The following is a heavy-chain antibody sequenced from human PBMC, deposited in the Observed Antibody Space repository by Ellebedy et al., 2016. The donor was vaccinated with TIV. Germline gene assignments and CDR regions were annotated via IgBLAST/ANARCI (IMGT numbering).Heavy chain of an antibody. CDR2: IKSKTDGGTT. J-gene: IGHJ4*02. V-gene: IGHV3-15*01. CDR3: TTDQIDGDSLLWY. Sequence: GESLKISXAASGFTFSNAWMSWVRQAPGKGLEWVGRIKSKTDGGTTDYAAPVKGRFTISRDDSKNTLYLQMNSLKTEDTAVYYCTTDQIDGDSLLWYWGQGTLVTVSS. D-gene: IGHD4-17*01. CDR1: GFTFSNAW.